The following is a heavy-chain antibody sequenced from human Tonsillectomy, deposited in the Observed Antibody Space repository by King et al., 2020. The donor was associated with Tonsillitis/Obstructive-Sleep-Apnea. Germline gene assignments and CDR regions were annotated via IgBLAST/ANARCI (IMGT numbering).Heavy chain of an antibody. CDR2: ISHSGRT. V-gene: IGHV4-34*01. J-gene: IGHJ6*03. Sequence: VQLQQWGAGLLKPSETLSLTCAVYGGSFSGYYWSWIRQPPGKGPEWIGEISHSGRTNHNPSLKSRVTISIDTSKAQFSLQVSSVTAADTGVYYCARASGTAVAGGYYYYMDIWDKGTPVTVSS. CDR3: ARASGTAVAGGYYYYMDI. D-gene: IGHD6-19*01. CDR1: GGSFSGYY.